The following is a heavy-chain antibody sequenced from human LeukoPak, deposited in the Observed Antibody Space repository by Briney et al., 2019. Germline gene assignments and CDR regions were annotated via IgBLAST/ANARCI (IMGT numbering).Heavy chain of an antibody. CDR1: GGSISSSSYY. D-gene: IGHD2-2*02. Sequence: PSETLSLTCTVSGGSISSSSYYWGWIRQPPGKGLEWIGSIYYSGSTYYNPSLKSRVTISVDTSKNQFSLKLSSVTAADTAVYYCARQPDYCSSTSCYTVGVFDYWGQGTLVTVSS. V-gene: IGHV4-39*01. CDR3: ARQPDYCSSTSCYTVGVFDY. J-gene: IGHJ4*02. CDR2: IYYSGST.